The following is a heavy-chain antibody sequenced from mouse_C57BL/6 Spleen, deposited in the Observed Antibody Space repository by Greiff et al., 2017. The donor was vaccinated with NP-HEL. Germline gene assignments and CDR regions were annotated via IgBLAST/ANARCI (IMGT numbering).Heavy chain of an antibody. Sequence: QVQLKQSGAELVRPGASVTLSCKASGYTFTDYEMHWVKQTPVHGLEWIGAIDPETGGTAYNQKFKGKAILTADKSSSTAYMELRSLTSEDSAVYYCTRRGYGSSYENYAMDYWGQGTSVTVSS. J-gene: IGHJ4*01. CDR2: IDPETGGT. CDR3: TRRGYGSSYENYAMDY. V-gene: IGHV1-15*01. CDR1: GYTFTDYE. D-gene: IGHD1-1*01.